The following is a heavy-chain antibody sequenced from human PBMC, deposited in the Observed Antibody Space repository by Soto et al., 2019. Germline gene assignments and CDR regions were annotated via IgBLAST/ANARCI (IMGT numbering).Heavy chain of an antibody. Sequence: EVQLVEAGGGLVQPGGSLRLSCAASGFTFTSYWMHWVRQGPGKGLEWVSRINSDGSSTAYADPVKSRFTISRDNAKNTLYLQMNSLRDDDTAIYYCAKRALNSTGLLHWGQGTEVSVSS. CDR1: GFTFTSYW. CDR2: INSDGSST. V-gene: IGHV3-74*01. J-gene: IGHJ4*02. CDR3: AKRALNSTGLLH. D-gene: IGHD3-9*01.